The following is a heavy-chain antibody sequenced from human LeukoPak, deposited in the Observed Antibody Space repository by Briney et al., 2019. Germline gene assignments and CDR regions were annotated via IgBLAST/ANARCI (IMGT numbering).Heavy chain of an antibody. J-gene: IGHJ6*02. CDR1: GYTFNTYY. V-gene: IGHV1-18*04. Sequence: ASVKVSCKASGYTFNTYYMHWVRQAPGQGLEWMGWISAYNGNTNYAQKLQGRVTMTTDTSTSTAYMELRSLRSDDTAVYYCARDIEQWLTPYYYYGMDVWGQGTTVTVSS. CDR2: ISAYNGNT. CDR3: ARDIEQWLTPYYYYGMDV. D-gene: IGHD6-19*01.